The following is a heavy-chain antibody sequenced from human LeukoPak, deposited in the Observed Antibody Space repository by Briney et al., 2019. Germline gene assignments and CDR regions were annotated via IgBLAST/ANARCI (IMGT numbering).Heavy chain of an antibody. CDR2: INHSGST. Sequence: SETLSLTCAVYGGSFSGYYWSWIRQPPGKGLEWIGEINHSGSTNYNPSLKSRVTISVDTSKNQFSLKLSSVTAADTAVYYCARGEYCSSTSCPYFQHWGQGTLVTVSS. D-gene: IGHD2-2*01. V-gene: IGHV4-34*01. CDR3: ARGEYCSSTSCPYFQH. J-gene: IGHJ1*01. CDR1: GGSFSGYY.